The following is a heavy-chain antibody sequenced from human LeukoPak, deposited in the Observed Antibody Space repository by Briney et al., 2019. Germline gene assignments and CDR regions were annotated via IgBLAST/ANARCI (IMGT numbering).Heavy chain of an antibody. CDR3: ARVLYYDSSGYYEGWFDP. CDR1: GFTFSDYY. V-gene: IGHV3-11*01. CDR2: ISSSGSTI. J-gene: IGHJ5*02. Sequence: PGGSLRLSCAASGFTFSDYYLSWIRQAPGKGLEWVSYISSSGSTIYYADSVKGRFTISRDNAKNSLYLQMNSLRAVDTAVYYCARVLYYDSSGYYEGWFDPWGQGTLVTVSS. D-gene: IGHD3-22*01.